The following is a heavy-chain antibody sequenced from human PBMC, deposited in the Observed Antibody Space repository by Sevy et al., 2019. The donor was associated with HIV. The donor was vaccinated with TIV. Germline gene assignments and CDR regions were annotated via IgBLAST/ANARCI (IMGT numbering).Heavy chain of an antibody. CDR2: ISGSGYAT. J-gene: IGHJ4*02. Sequence: GGSLRLSCAASGFTFSGYSMNWVRQGPGKGLEWVSTISGSGYATYYADSVKGRFIISRDTSRNTLYLQMNSLRVEDSAVYFCAKDRVTVFGVVVTFDSWGQGTLVTVSS. CDR3: AKDRVTVFGVVVTFDS. D-gene: IGHD3-3*01. CDR1: GFTFSGYS. V-gene: IGHV3-23*01.